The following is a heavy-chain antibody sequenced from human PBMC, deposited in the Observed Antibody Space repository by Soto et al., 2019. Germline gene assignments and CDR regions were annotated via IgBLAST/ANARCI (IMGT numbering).Heavy chain of an antibody. Sequence: EMQLLESGGGLVQPGGSLRLSCTASGFTFSNYAMTWVRQAPGKGLNWVSTINNVGYIYDADSVKGRFTISRDDARNTLYLQMNSLRVEDKAVYYCAKRGGGSDRYNYGMDVWGQGTTVSVSS. D-gene: IGHD6-19*01. V-gene: IGHV3-23*01. CDR2: INNVGYI. CDR1: GFTFSNYA. CDR3: AKRGGGSDRYNYGMDV. J-gene: IGHJ6*02.